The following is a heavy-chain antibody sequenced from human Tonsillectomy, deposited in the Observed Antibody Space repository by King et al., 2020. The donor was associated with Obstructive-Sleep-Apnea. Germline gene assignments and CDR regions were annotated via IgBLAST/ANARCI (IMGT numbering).Heavy chain of an antibody. CDR1: GFSLSTSGVG. V-gene: IGHV2-5*02. CDR2: IYCDDGN. CDR3: AHRGSYSGSYYDYFDY. D-gene: IGHD1-26*01. J-gene: IGHJ4*02. Sequence: TLKESGPTLVKPTQTLTLTCTFSGFSLSTSGVGVGWIGQPPGKTLEWLALIYCDDGNLYIAYLKSRLTITKDTSKNQVVLTMTNMDPVDTATYYCAHRGSYSGSYYDYFDYWGQGTLVTVSS.